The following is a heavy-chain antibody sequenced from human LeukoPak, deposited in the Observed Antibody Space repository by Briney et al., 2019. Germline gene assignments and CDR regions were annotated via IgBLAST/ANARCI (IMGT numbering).Heavy chain of an antibody. CDR3: ARGIFYGGRNQYIWLDL. CDR2: VSHSGSS. D-gene: IGHD4-23*01. V-gene: IGHV4-34*01. Sequence: PSETLSLTCAVYGGPFRGFFWSWIHQAQGKGLEWIGEVSHSGSSNYNPSLKSRINISLDTSKSQFSLRLTSVTAADTAVYYCARGIFYGGRNQYIWLDLWGQGTLVTVSS. J-gene: IGHJ5*02. CDR1: GGPFRGFF.